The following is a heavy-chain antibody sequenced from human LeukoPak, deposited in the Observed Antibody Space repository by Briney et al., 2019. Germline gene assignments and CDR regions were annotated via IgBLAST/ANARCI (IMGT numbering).Heavy chain of an antibody. CDR2: INHSGST. CDR3: ARARPHCSAGSCYILHDY. CDR1: GGSFIGYY. Sequence: SDTLSLTCAVYGGSFIGYYWSWIRQPPGRGLEWIGEINHSGSTNYTPSLKSRVTLLLDTSKDPFSLKLSSVTAADTAVYYCARARPHCSAGSCYILHDYWGQGNLVTVSS. V-gene: IGHV4-34*01. J-gene: IGHJ4*02. D-gene: IGHD2-15*01.